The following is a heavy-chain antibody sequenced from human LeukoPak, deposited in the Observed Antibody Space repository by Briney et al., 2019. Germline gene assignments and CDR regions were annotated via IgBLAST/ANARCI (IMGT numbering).Heavy chain of an antibody. Sequence: SETLSLTCTVSGGSIGSNYWTWIRQPAGKGLEWIGRIYASGSTNYNPSLKSRVTMSVDTSKNQFSLKLSSVTAADTAVYYCSIATAGYHFDYWGQGTLVTVSS. J-gene: IGHJ4*02. CDR3: SIATAGYHFDY. CDR1: GGSIGSNY. V-gene: IGHV4-4*07. D-gene: IGHD6-13*01. CDR2: IYASGST.